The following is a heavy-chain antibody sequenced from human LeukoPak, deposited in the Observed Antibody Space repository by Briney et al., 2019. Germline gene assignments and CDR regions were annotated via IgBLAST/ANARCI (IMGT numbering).Heavy chain of an antibody. CDR3: ARVLDCSYYDSSGYTFDY. J-gene: IGHJ4*02. V-gene: IGHV4-59*01. Sequence: SETLSLTCTVSGGSISSYYWSWIRQPPGKGLEWIGYIYYSGSTNYNPSLKSRVTISVDTSKNQFSLKLSSVTAADTAVYYCARVLDCSYYDSSGYTFDYWGQGTLVTVSS. CDR1: GGSISSYY. CDR2: IYYSGST. D-gene: IGHD3-22*01.